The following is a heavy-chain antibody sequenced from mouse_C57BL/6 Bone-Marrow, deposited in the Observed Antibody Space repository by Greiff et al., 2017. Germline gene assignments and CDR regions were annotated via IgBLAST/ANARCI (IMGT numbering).Heavy chain of an antibody. D-gene: IGHD2-4*01. CDR2: IDPSDSYT. CDR3: ARDYGTAYYAMDY. CDR1: GYPFPSYW. J-gene: IGHJ4*01. V-gene: IGHV1-69*01. Sequence: QVQLQQSGAELVMPGASVKLSCKASGYPFPSYWMHWVKQRPGQGLEWIGEIDPSDSYTNYNQKFKGKSTLTVDKSSSTAYMQLSRLTSEDSAVYYCARDYGTAYYAMDYWGQGTSVTVSS.